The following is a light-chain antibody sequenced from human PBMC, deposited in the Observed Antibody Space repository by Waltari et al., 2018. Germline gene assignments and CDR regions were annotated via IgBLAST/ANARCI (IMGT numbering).Light chain of an antibody. Sequence: SYDLTQPPSVSVSPGQTASISCSGEGLGNRYAYWYQQKPGQSPVLVIYQDNRRPSGIPARFSGSNSGNTATLTISGTQPMDEADYYCQAWDDTVVFDGGTELTVL. V-gene: IGLV3-1*01. J-gene: IGLJ2*01. CDR3: QAWDDTVV. CDR2: QDN. CDR1: GLGNRY.